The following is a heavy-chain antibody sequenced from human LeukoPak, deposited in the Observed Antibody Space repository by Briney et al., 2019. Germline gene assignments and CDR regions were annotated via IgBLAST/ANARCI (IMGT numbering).Heavy chain of an antibody. CDR2: IKLDGSEK. Sequence: GGSLRLSCVASGFTFGKYWMSWVRQAPGKGLEWVANIKLDGSEKNYVDSVKGRFTISRDNTKNSLYLQMNSLRVEDTAVFYCAKDQYDTWSRRGNFDSWGQGTLVIVSS. CDR3: AKDQYDTWSRRGNFDS. D-gene: IGHD3-3*01. V-gene: IGHV3-7*03. CDR1: GFTFGKYW. J-gene: IGHJ4*02.